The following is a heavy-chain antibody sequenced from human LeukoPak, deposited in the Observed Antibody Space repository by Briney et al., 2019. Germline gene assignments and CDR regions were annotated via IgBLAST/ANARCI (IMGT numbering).Heavy chain of an antibody. CDR3: ARDKSNSNWFDP. D-gene: IGHD4-11*01. V-gene: IGHV3-33*01. CDR1: GFTFSSYG. CDR2: IRYDGSNK. J-gene: IGHJ5*02. Sequence: GGSLRLSCAASGFTFSSYGMHWVRQAPGKGLEWVAVIRYDGSNKYYADSVKGRSTISRDNSKNTLYLQMNSLRAEDTAVYYCARDKSNSNWFDPWGQGTLVTVSS.